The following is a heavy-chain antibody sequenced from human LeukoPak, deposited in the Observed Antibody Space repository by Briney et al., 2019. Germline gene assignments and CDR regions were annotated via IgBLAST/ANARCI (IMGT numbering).Heavy chain of an antibody. D-gene: IGHD3-16*01. Sequence: PSETLSLTCTVSGGSISTSNYYWGWIRQPPGKGLEWIGNIFYSGSTYYSPSLRSRVTISLDTSRNQFSLKLNSVTAADTAVYYCARHLYDYVWGSYQNKNWFDPWGQGTLVTVSS. V-gene: IGHV4-39*07. CDR3: ARHLYDYVWGSYQNKNWFDP. CDR1: GGSISTSNYY. CDR2: IFYSGST. J-gene: IGHJ5*02.